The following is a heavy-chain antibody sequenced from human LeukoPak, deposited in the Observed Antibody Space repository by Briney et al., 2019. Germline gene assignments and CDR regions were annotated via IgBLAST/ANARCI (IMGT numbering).Heavy chain of an antibody. CDR3: AKDYYDSSGGVFDY. CDR2: IRYDGSNK. J-gene: IGHJ4*02. CDR1: GFTFSSYG. D-gene: IGHD3-22*01. Sequence: PGGSLRLSCAASGFTFSSYGMHWVRQAPGKGLEWVAFIRYDGSNKYYADSVKGRFTISRDNSKNTLYLQMNSLRAEDTAVYYCAKDYYDSSGGVFDYWGQGTLVTVSS. V-gene: IGHV3-30*02.